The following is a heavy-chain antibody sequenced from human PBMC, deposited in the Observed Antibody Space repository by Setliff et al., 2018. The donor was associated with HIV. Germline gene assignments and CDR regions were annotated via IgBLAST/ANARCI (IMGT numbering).Heavy chain of an antibody. D-gene: IGHD1-26*01. J-gene: IGHJ6*03. CDR1: GGSISSYY. CDR3: ARGCYYEYYYYMDV. Sequence: LSLTCTVSGGSISSYYWSWIRQPAGKGLEWIGRIYTSGSTNYNPSLKSRVTMSVDTSKNQFSLKLSSVTAADTAVYYCARGCYYEYYYYMDVWGKGTTVTVSS. V-gene: IGHV4-4*07. CDR2: IYTSGST.